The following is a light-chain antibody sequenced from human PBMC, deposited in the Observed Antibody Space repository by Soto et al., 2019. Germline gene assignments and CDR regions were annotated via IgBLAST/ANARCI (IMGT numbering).Light chain of an antibody. Sequence: QSALTQPLSVSGSPGQSVTISCTGTNSDVGAYTFVSWYQQLPGKAPKLIISAVSYRPSGVPDRFSGSKSGNTASLTISGLQAEDEADYYCFSYTASDMWVFGGGTKLTVL. CDR2: AVS. J-gene: IGLJ3*02. CDR1: NSDVGAYTF. CDR3: FSYTASDMWV. V-gene: IGLV2-11*01.